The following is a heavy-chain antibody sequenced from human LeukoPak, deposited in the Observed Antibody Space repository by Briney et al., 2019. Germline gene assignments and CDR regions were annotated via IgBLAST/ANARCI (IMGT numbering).Heavy chain of an antibody. V-gene: IGHV1-69*06. J-gene: IGHJ4*02. CDR3: ARVPADYYDSSGYYFDY. D-gene: IGHD3-22*01. Sequence: VASVKVSCKASGGTFSSYAISWVRQAPGQGLEWMGGIIPIFGTANYAQKFQGRVTITADKSTSTAYMELSSLRSEDTAVYYCARVPADYYDSSGYYFDYWGQGTLVTVSS. CDR2: IIPIFGTA. CDR1: GGTFSSYA.